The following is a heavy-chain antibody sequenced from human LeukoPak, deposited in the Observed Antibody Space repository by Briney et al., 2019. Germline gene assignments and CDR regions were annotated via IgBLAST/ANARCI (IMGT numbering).Heavy chain of an antibody. CDR1: GFTFSSYA. D-gene: IGHD1-26*01. CDR3: ARARRLYSGSYLDAFDI. J-gene: IGHJ3*02. Sequence: PGGSLRLSCAASGFTFSSYAMSWVRQAPGKGLELVSAISGSGGSTYYAYSVKGRFTISRDNSKNTLYLQMNSLRDEDTAVYYCARARRLYSGSYLDAFDIWGQGTMVTVSS. CDR2: ISGSGGST. V-gene: IGHV3-23*01.